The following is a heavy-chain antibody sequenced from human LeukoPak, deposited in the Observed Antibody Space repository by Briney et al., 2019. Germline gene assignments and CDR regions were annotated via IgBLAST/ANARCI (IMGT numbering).Heavy chain of an antibody. V-gene: IGHV4-59*08. CDR2: IYYSGST. D-gene: IGHD6-13*01. Sequence: SETLSLTCAVYGGSFSGYYWSWIRQPPGKGLEWIGYIYYSGSTNYNPSLKSRVTISVDTSKNQFSLKLSSVTAADTAVYYCARHGSSWYEKDYFDYWGQGTLVTVSS. CDR3: ARHGSSWYEKDYFDY. CDR1: GGSFSGYY. J-gene: IGHJ4*02.